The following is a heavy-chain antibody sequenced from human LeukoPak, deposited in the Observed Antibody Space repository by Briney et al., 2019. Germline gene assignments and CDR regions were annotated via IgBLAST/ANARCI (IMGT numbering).Heavy chain of an antibody. CDR3: ARDPELYPFDI. CDR2: IYYSGST. D-gene: IGHD3-10*01. CDR1: GGSISSYY. J-gene: IGHJ3*02. Sequence: PSETLSLTCTVSGGSISSYYWSWIRQPPGKGLEWIGYIYYSGSTNYNPSLKSRVTISVDTSKDQFSLKLSSVTAADTAVYYCARDPELYPFDIWGQGTMVTVSS. V-gene: IGHV4-59*01.